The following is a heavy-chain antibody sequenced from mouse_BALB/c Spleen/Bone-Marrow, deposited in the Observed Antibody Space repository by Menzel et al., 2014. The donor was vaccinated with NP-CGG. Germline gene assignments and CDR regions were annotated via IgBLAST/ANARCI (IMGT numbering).Heavy chain of an antibody. D-gene: IGHD2-3*01. CDR2: IWAGGST. CDR1: GFSLTNYG. CDR3: ARVYDGYYFDY. Sequence: VRVVESGPGLVSPSQRLSIPCTVSGFSLTNYGVHWVRRPPGKGLEWLGLIWAGGSTNYNSALMSRLSINKDNSKSQVFLKMNSLKADDTAMYYCARVYDGYYFDYWGQGTTLTVSS. V-gene: IGHV2-9*02. J-gene: IGHJ2*01.